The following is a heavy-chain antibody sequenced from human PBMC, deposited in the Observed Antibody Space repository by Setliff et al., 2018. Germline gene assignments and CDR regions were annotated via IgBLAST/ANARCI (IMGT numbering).Heavy chain of an antibody. CDR2: IYTSGST. Sequence: ASETLSLTCTVSGGSISSGSYYWSWIRQPAGKGLEWIGRIYTSGSTNYNPSLKSRVTISVDTSKNQFSLKLSSVTAADTAVYYCARSGYYNGFQHWGQGTLVTVSS. CDR3: ARSGYYNGFQH. CDR1: GGSISSGSYY. D-gene: IGHD3-22*01. J-gene: IGHJ1*01. V-gene: IGHV4-61*02.